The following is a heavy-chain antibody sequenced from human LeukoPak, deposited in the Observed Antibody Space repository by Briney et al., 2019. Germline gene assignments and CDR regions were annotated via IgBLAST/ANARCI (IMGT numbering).Heavy chain of an antibody. Sequence: SQTLSLTCTVSGGSISSGDYYWSWIRQPPGKGLEWIGYIYYSGSTYYNPSLKSRVTTSVDTSKNQFSLKLSSVTAADTAVYYCARVIGYCSGGSCYPTLYYFDYWGQGTLVTVSS. CDR2: IYYSGST. J-gene: IGHJ4*02. V-gene: IGHV4-30-4*01. CDR1: GGSISSGDYY. D-gene: IGHD2-15*01. CDR3: ARVIGYCSGGSCYPTLYYFDY.